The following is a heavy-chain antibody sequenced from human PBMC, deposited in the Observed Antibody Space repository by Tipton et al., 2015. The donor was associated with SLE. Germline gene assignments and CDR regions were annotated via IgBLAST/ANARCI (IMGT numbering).Heavy chain of an antibody. J-gene: IGHJ6*02. V-gene: IGHV4-59*12. CDR3: AKIEDIRYYLGLDV. CDR2: IYYSGHTDSGHT. D-gene: IGHD2-15*01. CDR1: GVSISTNY. Sequence: TLSLTCTVSGVSISTNYWSWIRQPPGKGLEWIGYIYYSGHTDSGHTNYNPSLESRVTISVDKSNNHFSLRLNSVTAADTAVYFCAKIEDIRYYLGLDVWGRGTTVTVSS.